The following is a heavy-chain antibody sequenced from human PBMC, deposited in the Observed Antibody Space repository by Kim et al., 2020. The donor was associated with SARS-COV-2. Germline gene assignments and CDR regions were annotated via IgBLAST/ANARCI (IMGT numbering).Heavy chain of an antibody. CDR3: ARVIRDGYNFEVGWFDP. J-gene: IGHJ5*02. Sequence: SETLSLTCAVSGGSISSSNWWSWVRQPPGKGLEWIGEIYHSGSTNYNPSLKSRVTISVDKSKNQFSLKLSSVTAADTAVYYCARVIRDGYNFEVGWFDPWGQGTLVTVSS. CDR1: GGSISSSNW. V-gene: IGHV4-4*02. D-gene: IGHD5-12*01. CDR2: IYHSGST.